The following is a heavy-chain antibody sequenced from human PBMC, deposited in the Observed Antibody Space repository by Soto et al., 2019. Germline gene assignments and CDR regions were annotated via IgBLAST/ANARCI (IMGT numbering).Heavy chain of an antibody. V-gene: IGHV1-46*01. CDR1: GYTFTSYY. Sequence: GASVKASCKASGYTFTSYYMHWVRQAPGQGLEWMGIINPSGGSTSYAQKFQGRVTMTRDTSTSTVYMELSSLRSEDTAVYYCARDSFGTGKCDYWGQGTLVTVSS. D-gene: IGHD1-1*01. CDR2: INPSGGST. J-gene: IGHJ4*02. CDR3: ARDSFGTGKCDY.